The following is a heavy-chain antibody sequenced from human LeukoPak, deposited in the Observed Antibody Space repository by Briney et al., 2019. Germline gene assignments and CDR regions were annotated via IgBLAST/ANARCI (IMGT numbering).Heavy chain of an antibody. CDR2: IYYSGST. V-gene: IGHV4-31*03. D-gene: IGHD3-16*02. Sequence: TSETLSLTCTVSGGSISSGGYYWSWIRQHPGKGLEWIGYIYYSGSTYYNPSLKSRVTISVDTSKNQFSLKLSSVTAADTAVYYCARESGGVIAAPDYWGQGTLVTASS. J-gene: IGHJ4*02. CDR1: GGSISSGGYY. CDR3: ARESGGVIAAPDY.